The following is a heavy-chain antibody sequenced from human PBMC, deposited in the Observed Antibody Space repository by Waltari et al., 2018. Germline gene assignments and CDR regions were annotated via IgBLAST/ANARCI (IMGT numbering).Heavy chain of an antibody. D-gene: IGHD6-19*01. Sequence: QVQLQESGPGLVKPSETLYLTCAVSGYSISSGYYWGWIRQPPGKGLEWIGSIYHSGSTYYNPSLKSRVTISVDTSKNQFSLKLSSVTAADTAVYYCARRIAVAGYDAFDIWGQGTMVTVSS. CDR1: GYSISSGYY. CDR3: ARRIAVAGYDAFDI. V-gene: IGHV4-38-2*01. CDR2: IYHSGST. J-gene: IGHJ3*02.